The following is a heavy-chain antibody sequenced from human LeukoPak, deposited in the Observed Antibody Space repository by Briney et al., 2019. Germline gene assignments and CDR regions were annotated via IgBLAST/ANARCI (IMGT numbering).Heavy chain of an antibody. Sequence: PGGSLRLSCSASGFTFSNYGMHWVRQAPGQGLEWVSFIRYDGNIKYYADSVKGRFTISRDNAKNSLYLQMNSLRAEDTAVYYCVRGRGSNCSGGSCYRTDAFDIWGQGTMVTVSS. V-gene: IGHV3-30*02. CDR2: IRYDGNIK. CDR3: VRGRGSNCSGGSCYRTDAFDI. J-gene: IGHJ3*02. CDR1: GFTFSNYG. D-gene: IGHD2-15*01.